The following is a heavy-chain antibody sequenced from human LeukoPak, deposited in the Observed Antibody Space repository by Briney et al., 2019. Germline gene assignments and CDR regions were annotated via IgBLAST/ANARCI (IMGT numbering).Heavy chain of an antibody. CDR2: ISGSGDST. Sequence: PGGSLRLSCAASGFTFSVFAMHWVRQAPGKGLEWVSSISGSGDSTYYADSVKGRFTFSRDNSKNTLYLQMNSLRAEDTAVYYCATSWYDYGDYYIGSGAFDIWGQGTMVTVSS. D-gene: IGHD4-17*01. CDR1: GFTFSVFA. CDR3: ATSWYDYGDYYIGSGAFDI. V-gene: IGHV3-23*01. J-gene: IGHJ3*02.